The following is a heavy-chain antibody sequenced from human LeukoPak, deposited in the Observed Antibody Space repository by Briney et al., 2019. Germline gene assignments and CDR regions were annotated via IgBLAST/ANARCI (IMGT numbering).Heavy chain of an antibody. CDR3: ARESYDILTGYHVDY. J-gene: IGHJ4*02. D-gene: IGHD3-9*01. Sequence: GGSLRLSCAASGFTFSSYWMHWVRQAPGKGLVWVSRINSDGSSTSYVDSVKGRFTISRDNAKNTLYLQMNSLRAEDTAVYYCARESYDILTGYHVDYWGQGTLVTVSS. CDR1: GFTFSSYW. CDR2: INSDGSST. V-gene: IGHV3-74*01.